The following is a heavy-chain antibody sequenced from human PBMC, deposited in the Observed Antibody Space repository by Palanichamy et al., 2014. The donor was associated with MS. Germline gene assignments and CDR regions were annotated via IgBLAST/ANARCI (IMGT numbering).Heavy chain of an antibody. D-gene: IGHD4-17*01. CDR3: ARSSLSAVTTWDFDY. Sequence: QVQLVESGGGVVQPGRSLRLSCAASGFTFSSFAIHWVRQAPGEGLEWVAVVSYDGSNKYYADSVKGRFTITRDNSKNTLYLQMDSLRGEDTAVYYCARSSLSAVTTWDFDYWGRGTLVTVSS. CDR2: VSYDGSNK. J-gene: IGHJ4*02. V-gene: IGHV3-30*04. CDR1: GFTFSSFA.